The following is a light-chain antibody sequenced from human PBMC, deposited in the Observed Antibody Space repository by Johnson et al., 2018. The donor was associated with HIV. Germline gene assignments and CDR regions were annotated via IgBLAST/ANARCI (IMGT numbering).Light chain of an antibody. CDR3: GIRDSSLSAYV. J-gene: IGLJ1*01. Sequence: QSVLTQPPSVSAAPGQKVTISCSGSSSNIGNNYVSWYQQLPGTAPKLLIYENNKRPSGIPDRFSGSKSGTSATLGITGLPTGDEADYYCGIRDSSLSAYVFGTGTKVTVL. V-gene: IGLV1-51*02. CDR1: SSNIGNNY. CDR2: ENN.